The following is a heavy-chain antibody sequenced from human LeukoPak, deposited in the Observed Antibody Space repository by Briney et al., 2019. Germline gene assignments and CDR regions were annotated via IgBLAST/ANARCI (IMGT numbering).Heavy chain of an antibody. V-gene: IGHV3-23*01. J-gene: IGHJ4*02. CDR1: GFTFSSYA. Sequence: GGSLRLSCVASGFTFSSYAMTWVRQAPGKGLEWVSAISGSGGSTYYADSMKGRFTISRDNSKNTLYVQMNSLRAEDTAVYYCAKTGDSSGFYYGVDYWGQGTLVTVSS. CDR2: ISGSGGST. CDR3: AKTGDSSGFYYGVDY. D-gene: IGHD3-22*01.